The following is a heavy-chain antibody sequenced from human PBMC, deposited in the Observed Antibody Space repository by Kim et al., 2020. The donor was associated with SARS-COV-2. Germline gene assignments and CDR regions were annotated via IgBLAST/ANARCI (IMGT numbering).Heavy chain of an antibody. D-gene: IGHD3-22*01. J-gene: IGHJ4*02. V-gene: IGHV3-23*01. Sequence: GGSLRLSCAASGFTFSSYAMSWVRQAPGKGLEGVSAISGSGGSTYYADSVKDRFTISRDNSKNTLYLQMNSLRAEDTAVYYCAKASITMIVVAPDYWGQGTLVTVSP. CDR3: AKASITMIVVAPDY. CDR2: ISGSGGST. CDR1: GFTFSSYA.